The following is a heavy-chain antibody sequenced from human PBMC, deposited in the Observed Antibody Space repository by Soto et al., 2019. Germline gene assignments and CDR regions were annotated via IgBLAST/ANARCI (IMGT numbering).Heavy chain of an antibody. Sequence: GGSLRLSCAASGFTFSSYAMSWVRQAPGKGLEWVSAISGSGGSTYYADSVKGRFTISRDNSKNTLYLQMNSLRAEDTAVYYCAKARYCSGGSCFGGFDYWGQGTLVTVSS. CDR2: ISGSGGST. V-gene: IGHV3-23*01. CDR1: GFTFSSYA. J-gene: IGHJ4*02. D-gene: IGHD2-15*01. CDR3: AKARYCSGGSCFGGFDY.